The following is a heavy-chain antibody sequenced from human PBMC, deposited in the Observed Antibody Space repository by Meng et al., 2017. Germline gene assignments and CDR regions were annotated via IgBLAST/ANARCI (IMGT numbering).Heavy chain of an antibody. J-gene: IGHJ5*02. CDR2: IKQVGSEK. CDR1: GFSFSSYW. Sequence: GGSLRLSCAASGFSFSSYWMSWVRQAPGKGLEWVANIKQVGSEKYHVDSVKGRFTISRDKAKNSLYLQMNSLRAEETVLYYCARLSDVYGSGSYGVFWFDPWGQGTLVTVSS. CDR3: ARLSDVYGSGSYGVFWFDP. V-gene: IGHV3-7*01. D-gene: IGHD3-10*01.